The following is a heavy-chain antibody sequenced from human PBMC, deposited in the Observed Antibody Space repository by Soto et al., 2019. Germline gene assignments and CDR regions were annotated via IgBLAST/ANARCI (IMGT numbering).Heavy chain of an antibody. CDR3: ARDKITGLFDY. J-gene: IGHJ4*02. CDR1: GGSISSGDYY. CDR2: IYYSGST. Sequence: SETLSLTCTVSGGSISSGDYYWSWIRQPPGKGLEWIGYIYYSGSTYYNPSLKSRVTISVDTSKNQSSLKLTSVTAADTAVYYCARDKITGLFDYWGQGTLVTVSS. V-gene: IGHV4-30-4*01. D-gene: IGHD2-8*02.